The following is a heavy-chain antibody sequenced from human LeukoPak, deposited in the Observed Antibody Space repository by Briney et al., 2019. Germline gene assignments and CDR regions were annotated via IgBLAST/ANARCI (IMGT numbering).Heavy chain of an antibody. CDR2: IYYSGST. CDR3: ARGAAAGNSFNY. Sequence: PSETLSLTCTVSGGSVSSGSYYWSWIRQPPGKGLEWIGYIYYSGSTNYNPSLKSRVTMSVDTSKNQFSLKLSSVTAADTAVYYCARGAAAGNSFNYWGQGTLVTVSS. CDR1: GGSVSSGSYY. D-gene: IGHD6-13*01. V-gene: IGHV4-61*01. J-gene: IGHJ4*02.